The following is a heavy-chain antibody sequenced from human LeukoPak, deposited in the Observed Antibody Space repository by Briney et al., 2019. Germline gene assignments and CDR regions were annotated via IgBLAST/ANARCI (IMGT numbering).Heavy chain of an antibody. V-gene: IGHV4-39*07. CDR1: GGSITTSSYY. CDR2: IYYSGST. D-gene: IGHD4-17*01. CDR3: ARLYGLDY. J-gene: IGHJ4*02. Sequence: PSETLSLTCSVSGGSITTSSYYWGWIRQPPGKGLEWIGSIYYSGSTYYNPSLKSRVTISVDTSKNQFSLKLSSVTAADTAVYYCARLYGLDYWGQGTLVTVSS.